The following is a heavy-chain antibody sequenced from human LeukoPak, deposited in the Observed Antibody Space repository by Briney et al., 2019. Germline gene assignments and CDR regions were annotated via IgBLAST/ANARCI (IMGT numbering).Heavy chain of an antibody. CDR2: ISPIFGTA. D-gene: IGHD5-24*01. CDR3: ARNRDGYNYFWFDP. CDR1: PGTFTSYA. J-gene: IGHJ5*02. Sequence: TVKVSCKATPGTFTSYAVSWVSPYPGHVGEWMGGISPIFGTANYAQKFQGRVTITADESTSTAYMELSSLRSEDTAVYYCARNRDGYNYFWFDPWGQGTLVTVSS. V-gene: IGHV1-69*01.